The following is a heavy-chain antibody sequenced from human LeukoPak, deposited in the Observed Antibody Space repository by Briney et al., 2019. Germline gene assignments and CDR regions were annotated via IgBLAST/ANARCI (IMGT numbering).Heavy chain of an antibody. CDR1: GYTFTSYY. D-gene: IGHD3-22*01. CDR3: ARDLHYYDSSGYSWGY. V-gene: IGHV1-46*01. Sequence: ASVKVSCKASGYTFTSYYMHWVRQAPGQGLEWMGIINPSGGSTSYAQKFQGRVTMTRDTSTSTVYMELSSLRSDDRAVYYCARDLHYYDSSGYSWGYWGQGTLVTVSS. CDR2: INPSGGST. J-gene: IGHJ4*02.